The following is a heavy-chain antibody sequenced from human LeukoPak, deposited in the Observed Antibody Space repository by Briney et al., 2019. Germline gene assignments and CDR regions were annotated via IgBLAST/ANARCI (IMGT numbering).Heavy chain of an antibody. CDR2: IYSSGST. V-gene: IGHV4-4*07. CDR1: GGSISGYY. CDR3: ARAIVGEPRGAFDI. J-gene: IGHJ3*02. Sequence: PSETLSLTCTVSGGSISGYYWSWIRQPAGKGLEWIGRIYSSGSTNDNPSLRSRVTMSVDTSKIQFSLRLSSVTAADTAVYYCARAIVGEPRGAFDIWGHGTMVTVSS. D-gene: IGHD1-26*01.